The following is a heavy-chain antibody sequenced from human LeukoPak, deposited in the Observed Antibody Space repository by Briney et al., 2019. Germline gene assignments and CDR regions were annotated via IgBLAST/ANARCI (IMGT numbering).Heavy chain of an antibody. CDR3: TKTGGPWD. D-gene: IGHD7-27*01. Sequence: GGSLRLSCEASGFTFSSYAIRWVRQAPGTGLEWVSSIPGSGGATYYADSVKGRFTISRDNPKNTLYLQMNTLRAEDTAVYYCTKTGGPWDWGQGTLVTVSS. V-gene: IGHV3-23*01. J-gene: IGHJ4*02. CDR2: IPGSGGAT. CDR1: GFTFSSYA.